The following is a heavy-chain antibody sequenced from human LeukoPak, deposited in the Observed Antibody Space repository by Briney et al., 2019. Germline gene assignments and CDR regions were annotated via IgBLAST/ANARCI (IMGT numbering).Heavy chain of an antibody. CDR2: IKQDGSEK. CDR3: ARDNMKDGGIAAAGTDY. CDR1: GFTFSSYW. Sequence: GGSLRLSCAASGFTFSSYWMSWVRQAPGKGLEWVANIKQDGSEKYYVDSVEGRFTITRDNAKNSLYLQLNSLRAEDTAVYYCARDNMKDGGIAAAGTDYWGLGTLVTVSS. J-gene: IGHJ4*02. D-gene: IGHD6-13*01. V-gene: IGHV3-7*01.